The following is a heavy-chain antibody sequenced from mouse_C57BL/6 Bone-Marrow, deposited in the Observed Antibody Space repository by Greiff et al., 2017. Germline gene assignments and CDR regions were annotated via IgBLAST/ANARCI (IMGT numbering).Heavy chain of an antibody. J-gene: IGHJ1*03. V-gene: IGHV1-64*01. Sequence: QVQLQQPGAELVKPGASVKLSCKASGYTFTSYWMHWVKQRPGQGLEWIGMIHPNSGSTNYNEKFKSKATMTVDKSSSTAYMQLSSLTSEDSAVYYWASNYYGSSTYWYVDVWGTGTTVTGSS. D-gene: IGHD1-1*01. CDR1: GYTFTSYW. CDR3: ASNYYGSSTYWYVDV. CDR2: IHPNSGST.